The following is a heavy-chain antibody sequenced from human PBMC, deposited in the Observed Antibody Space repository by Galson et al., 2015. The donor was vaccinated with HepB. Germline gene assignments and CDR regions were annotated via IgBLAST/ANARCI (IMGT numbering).Heavy chain of an antibody. CDR1: GGSFSGYY. CDR2: INHSGST. D-gene: IGHD5-12*01. J-gene: IGHJ4*02. V-gene: IGHV4-34*01. Sequence: LSLTCAVYGGSFSGYYWSWIRQPPGKGLEWIGEINHSGSTNYNPSLKSRVTISVDTSKNQFSLKLSSVTAADTAVYYCARGWSGYDRLNYWGQGTLVTVSS. CDR3: ARGWSGYDRLNY.